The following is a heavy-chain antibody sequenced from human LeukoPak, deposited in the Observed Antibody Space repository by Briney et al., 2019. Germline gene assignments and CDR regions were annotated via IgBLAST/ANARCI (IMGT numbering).Heavy chain of an antibody. CDR3: ARLAVAGTLDDY. CDR1: GGSISSSGYY. CDR2: IYYSGST. V-gene: IGHV4-39*07. J-gene: IGHJ4*02. Sequence: SETLSLTCTVSGGSISSSGYYWGWIRQSPGEGLEWIGSIYYSGSTYYNPSLKSRFTISVDTSKNQFSLKLSSVTAADTAVYYCARLAVAGTLDDYWGQGTLVTVSS. D-gene: IGHD6-19*01.